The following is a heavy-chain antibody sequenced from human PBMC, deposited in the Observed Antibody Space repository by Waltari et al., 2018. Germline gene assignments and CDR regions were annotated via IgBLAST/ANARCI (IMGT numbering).Heavy chain of an antibody. V-gene: IGHV3-74*01. CDR1: GFPLRGTW. D-gene: IGHD3-3*01. CDR2: ISGDGSTI. Sequence: EVQLVESGGGLVQPGGSLRPSCAAPGFPLRGTWLHWVRQGPGKGLVWVSRISGDGSTINYADSVKGRFTISRDTAKNTLYLQMNSLRAEDTAVYYCARGADLRGQGILVTVSS. J-gene: IGHJ4*02. CDR3: ARGADL.